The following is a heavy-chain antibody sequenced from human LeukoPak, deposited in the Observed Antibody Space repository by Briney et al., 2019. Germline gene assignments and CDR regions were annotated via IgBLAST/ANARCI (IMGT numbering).Heavy chain of an antibody. CDR3: ARGRKRLYYFDY. Sequence: SETLSLTCTVSGGSISSSSYYWGWIRQPPGKGLEWIGSIYYSGSTYYNPSLKSRVTISVDTSKNQFSLKLSSVTAADTAVYYCARGRKRLYYFDYWGQGTLVTVSS. D-gene: IGHD6-25*01. V-gene: IGHV4-39*07. CDR2: IYYSGST. J-gene: IGHJ4*02. CDR1: GGSISSSSYY.